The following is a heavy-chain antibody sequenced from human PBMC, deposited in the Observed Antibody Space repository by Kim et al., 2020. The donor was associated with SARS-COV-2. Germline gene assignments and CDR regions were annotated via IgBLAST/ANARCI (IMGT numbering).Heavy chain of an antibody. D-gene: IGHD6-19*01. Sequence: YNPTLKSRVTISVDTAKNQFSLKLSSVTAADTAVYYCASNIAVALGAFDIWGQGTMVTVSS. CDR3: ASNIAVALGAFDI. V-gene: IGHV4-31*02. J-gene: IGHJ3*02.